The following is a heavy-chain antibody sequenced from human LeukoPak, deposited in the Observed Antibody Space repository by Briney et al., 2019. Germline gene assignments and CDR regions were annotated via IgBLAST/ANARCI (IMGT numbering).Heavy chain of an antibody. CDR2: IYAHGFNE. CDR3: ARDLLAAAGSRDY. D-gene: IGHD6-13*01. Sequence: GGSLRLSCAASGFSITDHGMHWVRQVPGKGLEWVAFIYAHGFNEEYAESVKGRFTISRDTSRNTLDLQMNSLRSEDTAVYYCARDLLAAAGSRDYWGQGTLVTVSS. CDR1: GFSITDHG. V-gene: IGHV3-30*19. J-gene: IGHJ4*02.